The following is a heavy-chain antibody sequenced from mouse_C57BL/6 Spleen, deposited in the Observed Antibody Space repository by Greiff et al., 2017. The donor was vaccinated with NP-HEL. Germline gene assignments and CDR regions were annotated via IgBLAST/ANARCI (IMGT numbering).Heavy chain of an antibody. CDR1: GYSITSGYY. CDR2: ISYDGSN. V-gene: IGHV3-6*01. J-gene: IGHJ3*01. CDR3: AREGDLGAY. Sequence: DVQLQESGPGLVKPSQSLSLTCSVTGYSITSGYYWNWIRQFPGNKLEWMRYISYDGSNNYNPSLKNRISITRDTSKNQFFLKLNSVTTEDTATYYCAREGDLGAYWGQGTLVTVSA.